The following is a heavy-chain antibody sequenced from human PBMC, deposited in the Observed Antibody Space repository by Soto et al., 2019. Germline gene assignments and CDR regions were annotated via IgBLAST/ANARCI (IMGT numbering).Heavy chain of an antibody. V-gene: IGHV3-11*01. Sequence: GGSLRLSCAASGFTFSDYYMSWIRQAPGKGLEWVPYISSSGNTIYYADSVKGRFTISRDNAKNSLYLQMNSLRAEGTAVYYCARDNYGSGRDYYGMDVWGQGTTVTVSS. CDR1: GFTFSDYY. D-gene: IGHD3-10*01. J-gene: IGHJ6*02. CDR3: ARDNYGSGRDYYGMDV. CDR2: ISSSGNTI.